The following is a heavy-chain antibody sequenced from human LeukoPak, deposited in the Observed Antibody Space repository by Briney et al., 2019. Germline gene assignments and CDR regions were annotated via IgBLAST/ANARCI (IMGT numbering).Heavy chain of an antibody. CDR3: AKDRGIISDY. J-gene: IGHJ4*02. CDR1: GVTFNRHG. D-gene: IGHD3-10*01. CDR2: ISGSGYNT. V-gene: IGHV3-23*01. Sequence: GGSLRLSCAASGVTFNRHGMSWVRPAPGKGLEWVSTISGSGYNTYYADSVMGRFTISRDSSKNTMYLQMNSLRVEDTAVYYCAKDRGIISDYWGQGTLVTVSS.